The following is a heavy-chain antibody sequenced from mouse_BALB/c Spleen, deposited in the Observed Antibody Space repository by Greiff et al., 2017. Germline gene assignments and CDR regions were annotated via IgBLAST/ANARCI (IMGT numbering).Heavy chain of an antibody. V-gene: IGHV1-80*01. CDR2: IYPGDGDT. D-gene: IGHD3-3*01. CDR1: GYAFSSYW. CDR3: ARGGTMNFDY. Sequence: VMLVESGAELVRPGSSVKISCKASGYAFSSYWMNWVKQRPGQGLEWIGQIYPGDGDTNYNGKFKGKATLTADKSSSTAYMQLSSLTSEDSAVYFCARGGTMNFDYWGQGTTLTVSS. J-gene: IGHJ2*01.